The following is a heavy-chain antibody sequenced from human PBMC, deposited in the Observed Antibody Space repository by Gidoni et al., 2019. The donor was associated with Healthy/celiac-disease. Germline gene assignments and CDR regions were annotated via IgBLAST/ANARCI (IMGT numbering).Heavy chain of an antibody. V-gene: IGHV3-33*01. J-gene: IGHJ6*02. D-gene: IGHD1-26*01. CDR1: GFTFSSYG. Sequence: QVQLVESGGGVVQPGRSLRLSCAASGFTFSSYGMHGVRQAPGKGLEWVAVIWYDGSNKYYADSVKGRFTISRDNSKNTLYLQMNSLRAEDTAVYYCARDREDVQYYYYGMDVWGQGTTVTVSS. CDR2: IWYDGSNK. CDR3: ARDREDVQYYYYGMDV.